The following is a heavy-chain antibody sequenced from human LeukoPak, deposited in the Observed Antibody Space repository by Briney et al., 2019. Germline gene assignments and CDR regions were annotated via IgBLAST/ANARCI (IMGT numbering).Heavy chain of an antibody. CDR1: GGSISSSSYY. J-gene: IGHJ5*01. D-gene: IGHD3-3*01. CDR2: IYYSGST. Sequence: SETLSLTCTVSGGSISSSSYYWGWIRQPPGKGLEWIGSIYYSGSTYYNPSLKSRVTISVDTSKNQFSLKLSSVTAADTAVYYCARSAIFGVVKYNWFDPWGKGTTVTVSS. CDR3: ARSAIFGVVKYNWFDP. V-gene: IGHV4-39*07.